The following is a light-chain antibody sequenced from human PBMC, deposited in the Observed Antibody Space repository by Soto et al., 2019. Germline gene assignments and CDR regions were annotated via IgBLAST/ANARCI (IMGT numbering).Light chain of an antibody. CDR2: DAS. CDR1: QSVSSY. V-gene: IGKV3-11*01. CDR3: QPRSNWPS. J-gene: IGKJ3*01. Sequence: EIVLTQSPGTLSLSPGERATLSSRASQSVSSYLAWYQQKPGQAPRLLIYDASNRATGIPTRFSGSGSGTDFALTISSLEPEDFAVYYCQPRSNWPSFGPGTKXXIK.